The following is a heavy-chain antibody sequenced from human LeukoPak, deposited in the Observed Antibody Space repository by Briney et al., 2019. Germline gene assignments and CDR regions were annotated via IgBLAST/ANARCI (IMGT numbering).Heavy chain of an antibody. CDR3: AREIWSQLGYYYCGMDV. CDR2: IYTSGST. CDR1: GGSISSGSYY. D-gene: IGHD1-1*01. Sequence: SETLSLTCTVSGGSISSGSYYWRWIPQPAGKGLEWIGRIYTSGSTNYNPSLKSRVTISVDTSKNQFSLKLSSVTAADTAVYYCAREIWSQLGYYYCGMDVWGQGTTVTVSS. V-gene: IGHV4-61*02. J-gene: IGHJ6*02.